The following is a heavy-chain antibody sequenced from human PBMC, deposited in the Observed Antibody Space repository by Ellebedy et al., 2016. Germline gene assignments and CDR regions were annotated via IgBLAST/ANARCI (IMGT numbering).Heavy chain of an antibody. Sequence: GSLRLSXTVSGGSISSYYWSWIRQPAGKGLEWIGRIYTSGSTNYNPSLKSRVTMSVDTSKNQFSLKLSSVTAADTAVYYCARDQRGYCSGGSCYSHYYYYGMDVWGQGTTVTVSS. D-gene: IGHD2-15*01. CDR1: GGSISSYY. CDR3: ARDQRGYCSGGSCYSHYYYYGMDV. CDR2: IYTSGST. V-gene: IGHV4-4*07. J-gene: IGHJ6*02.